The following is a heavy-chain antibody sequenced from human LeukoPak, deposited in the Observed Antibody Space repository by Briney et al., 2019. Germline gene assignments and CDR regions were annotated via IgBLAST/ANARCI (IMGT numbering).Heavy chain of an antibody. Sequence: GGPLRLSCAASGFTFSSYSMNWVRQAPGKGLEWVSSISSSSSCIYYADSVKGRFTISRDNAKNSLYLQMNSLRAEDTAVYYCASRWGGVYLFDYWGQGTLVTVSS. D-gene: IGHD5/OR15-5a*01. CDR3: ASRWGGVYLFDY. CDR2: ISSSSSCI. J-gene: IGHJ4*02. V-gene: IGHV3-21*01. CDR1: GFTFSSYS.